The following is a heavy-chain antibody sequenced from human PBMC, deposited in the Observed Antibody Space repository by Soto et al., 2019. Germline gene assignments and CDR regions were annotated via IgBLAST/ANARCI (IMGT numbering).Heavy chain of an antibody. V-gene: IGHV4-59*01. CDR3: ARASSVVTHSGSYNWLDP. CDR1: GGSISSYY. CDR2: IYYSGST. Sequence: SETLSLTCTVSGGSISSYYWSWIRRPPGKGLEWIGYIYYSGSTNYNPSLKSRVTISVDTSKNQFSLKLSSVTAADTAVYYCARASSVVTHSGSYNWLDPWGQGTLVTVSS. J-gene: IGHJ5*02. D-gene: IGHD2-21*02.